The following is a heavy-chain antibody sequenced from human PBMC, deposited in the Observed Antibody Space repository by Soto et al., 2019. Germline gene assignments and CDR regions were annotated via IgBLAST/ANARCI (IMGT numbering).Heavy chain of an antibody. CDR1: GDSFTSYL. D-gene: IGHD3-22*01. J-gene: IGHJ3*02. CDR3: ARISITMIRPNAFDI. CDR2: IDPSDSYT. V-gene: IGHV5-10-1*01. Sequence: XESLKVTWQCSGDSFTSYLISLVLQMPGKGLEWMGRIDPSDSYTNYSPSFQGHVTISADKSISTAYLQWSSLKASDTAMYYCARISITMIRPNAFDIWGQGTMVTVSS.